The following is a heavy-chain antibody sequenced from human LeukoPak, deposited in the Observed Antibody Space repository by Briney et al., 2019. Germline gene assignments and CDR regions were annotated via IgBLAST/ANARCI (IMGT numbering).Heavy chain of an antibody. CDR1: GFAFSSYA. CDR2: ILYDGTNK. Sequence: GGSLRLSCAASGFAFSSYAMHWVRQTPGKGLEWVAVILYDGTNKYYADSVKGRFTISRDNYRKTLYLQMNSLRAEDTAVYFCAREGAATGDCDYWGQGILVTVSS. J-gene: IGHJ4*02. V-gene: IGHV3-30-3*01. D-gene: IGHD2-8*02. CDR3: AREGAATGDCDY.